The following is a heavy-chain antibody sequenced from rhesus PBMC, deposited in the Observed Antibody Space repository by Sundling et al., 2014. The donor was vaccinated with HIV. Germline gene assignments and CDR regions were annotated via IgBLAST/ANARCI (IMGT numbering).Heavy chain of an antibody. V-gene: IGHV1S2*01. Sequence: QVQLVQSGAEVKKPGSSVKVSCKASEYTFTDYYMHWVRQAPRQGLEWMGWINPDKGNTKYAQKFQGRVTMTRDTSTSTAYMELSSLRSEDTAVYYCARVSKLELLPFDYWGQGVLVTVSS. J-gene: IGHJ4*01. D-gene: IGHD1-26*01. CDR3: ARVSKLELLPFDY. CDR2: INPDKGNT. CDR1: EYTFTDYY.